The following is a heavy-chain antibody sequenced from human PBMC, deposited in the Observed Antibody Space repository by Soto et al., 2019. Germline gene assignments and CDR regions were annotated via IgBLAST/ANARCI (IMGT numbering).Heavy chain of an antibody. V-gene: IGHV4-39*01. CDR2: VHYSGSA. D-gene: IGHD3-10*01. CDR1: GGSISTSSYF. Sequence: QLQLQESGPGLVKPSETLSLTCSVSGGSISTSSYFWGWIRQPPGKGLEWVGAVHYSGSANYRSSLQSRVTISVDTSQIQISRRLRSVTAADTAVYYCARHRWGSGSYSGLLDFWGQGALVTVSS. CDR3: ARHRWGSGSYSGLLDF. J-gene: IGHJ4*02.